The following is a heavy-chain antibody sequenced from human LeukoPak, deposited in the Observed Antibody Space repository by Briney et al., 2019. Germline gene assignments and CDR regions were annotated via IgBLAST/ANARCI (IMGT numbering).Heavy chain of an antibody. D-gene: IGHD3-10*01. CDR3: ASLLTPYHGSGGGGMDV. V-gene: IGHV3-74*01. CDR2: ISGDGSLT. CDR1: GFTFSTHW. J-gene: IGHJ6*02. Sequence: GGSLRLSCAASGFTFSTHWMYWVRHAPGKAFVWVSQISGDGSLTSYADSVRGRFTISRDSAKKTLYLQMTSLRVEDTAVYSCASLLTPYHGSGGGGMDVWGQGTTVTVSS.